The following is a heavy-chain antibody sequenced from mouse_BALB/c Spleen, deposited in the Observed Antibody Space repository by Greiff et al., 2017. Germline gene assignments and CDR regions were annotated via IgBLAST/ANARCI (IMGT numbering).Heavy chain of an antibody. CDR2: INPSNGRT. Sequence: QVQLQQPGAELVKPGASVKLSCSASGYTFTSYWMHWVRQRPGQGLEWIGEINPSNGRTNYHEKFKSKATLTVDKSTSTAYMQLSSQTSEDSAVYYYARNYYGYEGAMDDWGEGTSVTVSS. D-gene: IGHD2-2*01. CDR3: ARNYYGYEGAMDD. V-gene: IGHV1S81*02. J-gene: IGHJ4*01. CDR1: GYTFTSYW.